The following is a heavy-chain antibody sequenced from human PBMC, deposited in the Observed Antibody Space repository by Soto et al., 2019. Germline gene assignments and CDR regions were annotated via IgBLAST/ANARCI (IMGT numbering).Heavy chain of an antibody. CDR3: AKDLIPSLYFSYYGMDV. CDR2: LGGVGGSA. D-gene: IGHD3-16*01. Sequence: PGGSLRLSCAASGFSFNNYAMTWVRQAPGKGLEWVSSLGGVGGSAYYADSVKGRFTISRDNPKNTLYLQMNSLRAEDTAVYYCAKDLIPSLYFSYYGMDVWGQGTTVTVSS. CDR1: GFSFNNYA. J-gene: IGHJ6*02. V-gene: IGHV3-23*01.